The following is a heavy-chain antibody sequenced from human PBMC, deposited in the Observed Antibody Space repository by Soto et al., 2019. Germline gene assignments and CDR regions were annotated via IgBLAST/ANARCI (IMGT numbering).Heavy chain of an antibody. CDR3: ASWPDAADY. CDR1: GFTFTRYS. CDR2: ISSTTNYI. V-gene: IGHV3-21*01. D-gene: IGHD6-25*01. J-gene: IGHJ4*02. Sequence: PGGSLRLSCAASGFTFTRYSMNWVRQAPGKGLEWVSSISSTTNYIYYADSVKGRFTISRDNAKNSLYLQMNSLRDEDTAVYYCASWPDAADYWGQGTLVTVSS.